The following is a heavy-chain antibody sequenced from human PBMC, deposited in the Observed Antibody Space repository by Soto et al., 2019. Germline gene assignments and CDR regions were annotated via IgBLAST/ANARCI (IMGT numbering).Heavy chain of an antibody. Sequence: GGSLRLSCVVSGISFDDYAMHWVRQVPGKGLEWVSGINWDSGDIGYADSVKGRFTISRDNAKNSLYLQMNSLTVEDGAVYYCADSWLPTSYWGPGTLVTVSS. CDR2: INWDSGDI. V-gene: IGHV3-9*01. D-gene: IGHD3-10*01. CDR1: GISFDDYA. CDR3: ADSWLPTSY. J-gene: IGHJ4*02.